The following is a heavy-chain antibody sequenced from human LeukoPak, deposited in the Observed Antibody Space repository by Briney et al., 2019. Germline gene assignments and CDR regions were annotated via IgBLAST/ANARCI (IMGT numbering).Heavy chain of an antibody. CDR2: ISDDGSDK. D-gene: IGHD1-20*01. J-gene: IGHJ4*02. CDR1: GFTISTYA. CDR3: ARDRFSEITYVEH. Sequence: GGSLRLSCAASGFTISTYAMHWVRQAPGKGLEWVAVISDDGSDKFHADSVKARFTISRDNSESTVYLQVSSLRAEDTAVYYCARDRFSEITYVEHWGQGSLVTVSS. V-gene: IGHV3-30-3*01.